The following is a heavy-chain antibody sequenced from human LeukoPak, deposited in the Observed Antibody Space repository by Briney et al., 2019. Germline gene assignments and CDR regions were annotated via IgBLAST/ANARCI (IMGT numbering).Heavy chain of an antibody. CDR3: ARVVGGSYYYDSSGYYDY. CDR2: ISYDGSNK. Sequence: GRSLRLSCAASGFTFSSYAMHWVRQAPGKGLEWVAVISYDGSNKYYADSVKGRFTISRDNSKNTLYLQMNSLRAEDTALYYCARVVGGSYYYDSSGYYDYWGQGTLVTVSS. CDR1: GFTFSSYA. J-gene: IGHJ4*02. V-gene: IGHV3-30-3*01. D-gene: IGHD3-22*01.